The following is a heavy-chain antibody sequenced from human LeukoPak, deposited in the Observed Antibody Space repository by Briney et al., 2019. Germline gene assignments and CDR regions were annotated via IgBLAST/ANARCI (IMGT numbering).Heavy chain of an antibody. CDR2: ISSSGSTI. CDR3: ARDKTRGLGYSYSKSGNYFDY. Sequence: GGSLRLSCAASGFTFSSYEMNWVRQAPGKGLEWVSYISSSGSTIAYATSVKGRFTISRDNAKNSLYLQMNSLRAEDTAVYPCARDKTRGLGYSYSKSGNYFDYWGQGTLVTVSS. J-gene: IGHJ4*02. D-gene: IGHD5-18*01. V-gene: IGHV3-48*03. CDR1: GFTFSSYE.